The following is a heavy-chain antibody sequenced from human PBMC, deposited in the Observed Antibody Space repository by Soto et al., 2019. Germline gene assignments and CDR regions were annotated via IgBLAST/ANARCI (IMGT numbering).Heavy chain of an antibody. D-gene: IGHD6-6*01. V-gene: IGHV1-69*12. CDR3: ARESERIAARPEDDYYYYGMDV. CDR2: IIPIFGTA. CDR1: GGTFSSYA. J-gene: IGHJ6*02. Sequence: QVQLVQSGAEVKKPGSSVKVSCKASGGTFSSYAISWVRQAPGQGLEWMGGIIPIFGTANYAQKFQGRVTITEDESTSTAYMELSSLRSEDTAVYYCARESERIAARPEDDYYYYGMDVWGQGTTVTVSS.